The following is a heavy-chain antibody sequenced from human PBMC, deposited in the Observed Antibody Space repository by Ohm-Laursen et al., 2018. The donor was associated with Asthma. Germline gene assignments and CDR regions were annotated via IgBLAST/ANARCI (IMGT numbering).Heavy chain of an antibody. CDR2: IIPIFATA. CDR3: SKCGGSCYRSSYNWFDS. Sequence: ASVKVSCKASGATFSSSSINWVRQAPGQGLEWMGGIIPIFATANYAQKFQGRVTITADESTSTVYMEMSSLRSEDTAVYYCSKCGGSCYRSSYNWFDSWGQGTLVTVSS. D-gene: IGHD3-16*02. V-gene: IGHV1-69*13. J-gene: IGHJ5*01. CDR1: GATFSSSS.